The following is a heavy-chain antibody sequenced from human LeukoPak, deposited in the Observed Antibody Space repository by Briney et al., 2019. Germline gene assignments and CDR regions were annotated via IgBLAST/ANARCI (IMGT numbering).Heavy chain of an antibody. J-gene: IGHJ4*02. V-gene: IGHV1-46*01. D-gene: IGHD3-22*01. CDR1: GYTFTSYY. Sequence: GASVKVSCKASGYTFTSYYMHWVRQAPGQGLEWMGIINPSGGSTSYAQKFQGRVTMTRDTSTSTVYMELGSLRSEDTAVYYCARNDPSHDSSGYYFDYWGQGTLVTVSS. CDR3: ARNDPSHDSSGYYFDY. CDR2: INPSGGST.